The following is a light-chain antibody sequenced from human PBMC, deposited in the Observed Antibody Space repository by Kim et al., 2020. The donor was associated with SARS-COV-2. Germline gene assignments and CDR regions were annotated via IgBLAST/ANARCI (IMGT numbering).Light chain of an antibody. Sequence: DIQMTQSPSSLSASVGDRVTITCRASQDIKGYLAWIQQKPGQAPKSLIYAVYHFLSGVPSRFSGNGSGTDYILTISSLQPEDFATYDCQQYNTYPYTFGQGTKLEI. CDR3: QQYNTYPYT. CDR2: AVY. V-gene: IGKV1-16*01. CDR1: QDIKGY. J-gene: IGKJ2*01.